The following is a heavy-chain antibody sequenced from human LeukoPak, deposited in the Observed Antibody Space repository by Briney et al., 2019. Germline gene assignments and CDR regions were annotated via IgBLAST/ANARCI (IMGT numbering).Heavy chain of an antibody. J-gene: IGHJ4*02. CDR3: ASSDCSGGSCLILDY. D-gene: IGHD2-15*01. Sequence: ASVKVSCKASGYTFSTYYLHWVRQAPGQGLEWMGIINPSSRSTTYAQTFEGRVTMTSDTSTSTVYMELSRLRSEDTAVYYCASSDCSGGSCLILDYWGQGTLVTVSS. CDR2: INPSSRST. V-gene: IGHV1-46*01. CDR1: GYTFSTYY.